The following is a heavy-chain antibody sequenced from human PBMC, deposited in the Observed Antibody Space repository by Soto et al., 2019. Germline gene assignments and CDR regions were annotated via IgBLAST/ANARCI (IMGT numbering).Heavy chain of an antibody. D-gene: IGHD3-3*01. J-gene: IGHJ6*02. CDR3: ASTRCFDFWSGYLYYYYYGMDV. Sequence: ASVKVSCKATGYTFTRYDINWVRQATGQGLEWMGWMNPNRSNTGYAQKFQGRVTMTRNTSISTAYMELSSLRSEDTAVYYCASTRCFDFWSGYLYYYYYGMDVWGQGPTVTVSS. CDR2: MNPNRSNT. V-gene: IGHV1-8*01. CDR1: GYTFTRYD.